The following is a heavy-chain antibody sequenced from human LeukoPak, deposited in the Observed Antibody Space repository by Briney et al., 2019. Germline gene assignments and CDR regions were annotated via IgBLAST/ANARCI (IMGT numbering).Heavy chain of an antibody. V-gene: IGHV1-46*01. CDR2: INPSGGST. CDR3: ARGVGATGIGHFDY. D-gene: IGHD1-26*01. CDR1: GYTLTELS. Sequence: GASVKVSCKVSGYTLTELSMHWVRQAPGQGLEWMGIINPSGGSTSYAQKFQGRVTMTRDTSTSTVYMELSSLRSEDTAVYYCARGVGATGIGHFDYWGQGTLVTVSS. J-gene: IGHJ4*02.